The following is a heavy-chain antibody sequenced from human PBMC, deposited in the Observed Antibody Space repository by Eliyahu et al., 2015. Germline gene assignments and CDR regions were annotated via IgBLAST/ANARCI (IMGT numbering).Heavy chain of an antibody. D-gene: IGHD3-10*01. CDR3: AKDGHGSGSYWVS. J-gene: IGHJ5*02. V-gene: IGHV3-33*06. Sequence: QVQLVESGGGVVQPGRSLRLSCAAXGXTFSNNGRHWVRQAPGKGLGWVATIWYDETNEDYADSVKGRFTISRDNSKNTLYLEMNSLTAEDTAVYFCAKDGHGSGSYWVSWGQGTLVTVSS. CDR2: IWYDETNE. CDR1: GXTFSNNG.